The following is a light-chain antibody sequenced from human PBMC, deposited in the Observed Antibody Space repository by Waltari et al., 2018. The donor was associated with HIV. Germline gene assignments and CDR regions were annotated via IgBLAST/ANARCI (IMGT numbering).Light chain of an antibody. Sequence: DIQLTQSPSFLSASVGDRVTITCRASQGISSFLAWYQQKPGKAPKLLIYAASTLQSGVPSRFSGSGSGTEFTLTISCLQPEDFAAYYCQQLNISPFTFGPGTKVDIK. CDR3: QQLNISPFT. CDR1: QGISSF. V-gene: IGKV1-9*01. J-gene: IGKJ3*01. CDR2: AAS.